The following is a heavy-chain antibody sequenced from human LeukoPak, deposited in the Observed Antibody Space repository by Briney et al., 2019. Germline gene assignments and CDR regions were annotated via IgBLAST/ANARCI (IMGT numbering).Heavy chain of an antibody. Sequence: PSETLSLTCAVYGGSFSAYYWSWIRQPPGKGLEWIGEINHSGSTNYNPSLKSRVTISVDTSKNQFSLKLSSVTAADTAVYYCARRAYDSSGPGWFDPWGQGTLVTVSS. CDR1: GGSFSAYY. CDR3: ARRAYDSSGPGWFDP. J-gene: IGHJ5*02. CDR2: INHSGST. V-gene: IGHV4-34*01. D-gene: IGHD3-22*01.